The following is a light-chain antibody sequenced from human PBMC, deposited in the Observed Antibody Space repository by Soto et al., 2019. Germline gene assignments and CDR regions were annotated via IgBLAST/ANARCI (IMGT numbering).Light chain of an antibody. V-gene: IGKV1-9*01. CDR3: QQLNSYPLT. CDR2: AAS. CDR1: QSVSNNY. Sequence: LTQSPGTLSLSPGERATLSCRASQSVSNNYLAWYQQKPGKAPKLLIYAASTLQSGVPSRFSGSGSGTDFTLTISSLQPEDFATYYCQQLNSYPLTFGQGTKLEIK. J-gene: IGKJ2*01.